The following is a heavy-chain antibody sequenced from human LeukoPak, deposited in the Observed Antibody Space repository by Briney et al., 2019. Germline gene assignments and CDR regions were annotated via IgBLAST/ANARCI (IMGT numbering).Heavy chain of an antibody. Sequence: GASVKVSCKASGYTFTSYAMHWVRQAPGQRLEWMGWINAGNGNTKYSQKFQGRVTITRDTSASTAYMELSSLRSEDTAVYYCAGSSGPLRSYYFDYWGQGTLVTVSS. CDR3: AGSSGPLRSYYFDY. D-gene: IGHD3-22*01. J-gene: IGHJ4*02. CDR2: INAGNGNT. CDR1: GYTFTSYA. V-gene: IGHV1-3*01.